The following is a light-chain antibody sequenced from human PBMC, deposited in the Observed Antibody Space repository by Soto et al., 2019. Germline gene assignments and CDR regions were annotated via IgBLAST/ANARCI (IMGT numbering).Light chain of an antibody. V-gene: IGKV1-39*01. CDR2: AAS. CDR1: QSISSY. Sequence: DIQMTQSPSSLSASVGDRVTITCRASQSISSYLNWYQQKPGKAPKLLIYAASSLQSGVPSRFSVSGSGTDFTLTISSLQPEDFATYDCQQSYSGPRTFGGGTKVDIK. J-gene: IGKJ4*01. CDR3: QQSYSGPRT.